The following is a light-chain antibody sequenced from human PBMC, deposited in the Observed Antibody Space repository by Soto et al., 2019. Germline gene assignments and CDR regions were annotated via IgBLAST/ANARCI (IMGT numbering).Light chain of an antibody. V-gene: IGKV1-39*01. J-gene: IGKJ3*01. CDR2: AAS. CDR1: QTIDRY. Sequence: IQMTQSPSSLSASIGDTVTITCRASQTIDRYLNWFQQKSGQAPKLLMNAASSLRSGVPSRFSASGSGTDLTLTISSLQPGDYATYYCQQSYNAPFNFGPGTKVDIK. CDR3: QQSYNAPFN.